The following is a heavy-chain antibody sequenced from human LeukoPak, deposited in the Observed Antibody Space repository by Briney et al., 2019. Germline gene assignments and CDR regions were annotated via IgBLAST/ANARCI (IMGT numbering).Heavy chain of an antibody. CDR2: ISSSSSYI. V-gene: IGHV3-21*01. D-gene: IGHD5-18*01. CDR1: GFTFSSYA. J-gene: IGHJ6*03. Sequence: GGSLRLSCAASGFTFSSYAMSWVRQAPGKGLEWVSSISSSSSYIYYADSVKGRFTISRDNAKNSLYLQMNSLRAEDTAVYYCARARAMANYYMDVWGKGTTVTVSS. CDR3: ARARAMANYYMDV.